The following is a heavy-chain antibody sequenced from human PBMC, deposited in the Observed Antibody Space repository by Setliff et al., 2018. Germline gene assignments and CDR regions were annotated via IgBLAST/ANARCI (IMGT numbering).Heavy chain of an antibody. J-gene: IGHJ6*03. D-gene: IGHD1-26*01. Sequence: SETLSLTCSLSGGAVSGDYWTWIRQPPGKGLEYIGYINYSRSTNYNPSLKSRVTISEDTSKNQVSLRLSSVTAADTAVYYCAIRKSSGRLSYIDVWGKGTTVTVSS. CDR3: AIRKSSGRLSYIDV. V-gene: IGHV4-59*02. CDR2: INYSRST. CDR1: GGAVSGDY.